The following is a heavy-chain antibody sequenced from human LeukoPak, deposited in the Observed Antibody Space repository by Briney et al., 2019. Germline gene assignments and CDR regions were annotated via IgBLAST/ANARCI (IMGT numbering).Heavy chain of an antibody. Sequence: ASVKVSCKASAFTFTDYYMHWVRQAPGQGPEWMGYINCNSGGTNYAQKFQGRVTMTRDTSISTAYMELSWLRSDDTAVFYCARTKGTSYYDNSGYGAFDIWGQGTMVTVSS. V-gene: IGHV1-2*02. CDR3: ARTKGTSYYDNSGYGAFDI. CDR1: AFTFTDYY. J-gene: IGHJ3*02. D-gene: IGHD3-22*01. CDR2: INCNSGGT.